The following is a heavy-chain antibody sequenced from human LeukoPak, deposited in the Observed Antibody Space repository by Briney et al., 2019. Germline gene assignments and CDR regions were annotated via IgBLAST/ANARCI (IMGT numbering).Heavy chain of an antibody. CDR2: ISGSSSTI. CDR1: GFSFSSYS. Sequence: GGSLRLSCAASGFSFSSYSMNWVRQAPGKGLEWVSYISGSSSTIYYADSVKGRFTISRDNAKNSLYLQMNSLRDEDTAVYYCARGFDYGDPPLFDYWGQGTLVTVSS. CDR3: ARGFDYGDPPLFDY. D-gene: IGHD4-17*01. J-gene: IGHJ4*02. V-gene: IGHV3-48*02.